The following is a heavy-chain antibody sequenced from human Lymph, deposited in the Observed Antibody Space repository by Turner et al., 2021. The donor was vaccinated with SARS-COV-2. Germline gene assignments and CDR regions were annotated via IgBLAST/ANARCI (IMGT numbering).Heavy chain of an antibody. V-gene: IGHV3-33*01. CDR2: IWDDGSKK. D-gene: IGHD5-12*01. Sequence: QVQLVESGGGVVQPGRSRRLPCAASGFTFSSSGMHWVRQAPGKGLEWVAVIWDDGSKKYYADSVKGRFTISRDNSKNTLYLQMNSLRAEDTAVYYCARVKGYNGYDLRYYYGMDVWGQGTTVTVSS. CDR1: GFTFSSSG. CDR3: ARVKGYNGYDLRYYYGMDV. J-gene: IGHJ6*02.